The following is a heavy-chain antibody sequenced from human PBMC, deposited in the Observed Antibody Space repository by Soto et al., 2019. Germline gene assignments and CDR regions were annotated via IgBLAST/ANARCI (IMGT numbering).Heavy chain of an antibody. J-gene: IGHJ4*02. Sequence: PSETLSLTCAVSGYSISSGYYWGWLRQPPGKGLEWIGSIYHGGSTYYNPSLNSRVTLSIDMTNNHVSLILNSVTAADTAVYYGARHEAGWYFDSWGQGTLVTVSS. CDR3: ARHEAGWYFDS. CDR1: GYSISSGYY. CDR2: IYHGGST. V-gene: IGHV4-38-2*01. D-gene: IGHD6-25*01.